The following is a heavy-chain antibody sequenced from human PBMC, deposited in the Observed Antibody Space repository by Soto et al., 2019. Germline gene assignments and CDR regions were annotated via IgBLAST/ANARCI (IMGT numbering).Heavy chain of an antibody. CDR1: GGSISSGDYY. Sequence: PSETLSLTCTVSGGSISSGDYYWSWIRQPPGKGLEWIGYIYYSGSTYYNPSLKSRVTISVDTSKNQFSLKLSSVTAADTAVYYCARDHKDTAMAPNWSDPWGQGTLVTVSS. V-gene: IGHV4-30-4*01. CDR2: IYYSGST. J-gene: IGHJ5*02. CDR3: ARDHKDTAMAPNWSDP. D-gene: IGHD5-18*01.